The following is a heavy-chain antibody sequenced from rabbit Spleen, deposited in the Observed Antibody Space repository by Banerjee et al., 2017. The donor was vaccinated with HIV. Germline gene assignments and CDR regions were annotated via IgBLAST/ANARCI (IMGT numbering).Heavy chain of an antibody. V-gene: IGHV1S39*01. D-gene: IGHD2-1*01. J-gene: IGHJ4*01. Sequence: QEQLVESGGGLVQPGGSLKLSCKASGFDFSSYGVSWVRQAPGKGLEWIGCIYINGGSRWYANWVNGRFTISKTSSTTVTLQMTSLTDADTATYFCARDDDDSGIFFDLWGPGTLVTV. CDR3: ARDDDDSGIFFDL. CDR2: IYINGGSR. CDR1: GFDFSSYG.